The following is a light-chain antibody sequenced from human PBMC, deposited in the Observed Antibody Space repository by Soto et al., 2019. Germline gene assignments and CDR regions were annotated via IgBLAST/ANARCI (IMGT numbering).Light chain of an antibody. CDR1: QSVSHNY. CDR3: QHYSYSRCFS. J-gene: IGKJ3*01. CDR2: GVS. Sequence: ELVLTQSPGTLSLSPGERATLSCRASQSVSHNYLAWYQQKPGHAPRLLIYGVSSRATGIPDRFSGSGSGTDFTLTISRLEPEDFAVYYCQHYSYSRCFSFGPGTKVEIK. V-gene: IGKV3-20*01.